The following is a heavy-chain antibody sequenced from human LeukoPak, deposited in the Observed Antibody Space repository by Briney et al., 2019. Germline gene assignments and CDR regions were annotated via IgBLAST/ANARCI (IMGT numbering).Heavy chain of an antibody. CDR3: ATNYYGSGEAFDY. J-gene: IGHJ4*02. D-gene: IGHD3-10*01. V-gene: IGHV4-30-2*01. CDR2: IYHSGST. Sequence: SETLSLTCAVSGGSISSGGYSWSWLRQPPGKGLEWIGYIYHSGSTYYNPSLKSRVTISVDRSKNQFSLKLSSVTAADTAVYYCATNYYGSGEAFDYWGQGTLVTVSS. CDR1: GGSISSGGYS.